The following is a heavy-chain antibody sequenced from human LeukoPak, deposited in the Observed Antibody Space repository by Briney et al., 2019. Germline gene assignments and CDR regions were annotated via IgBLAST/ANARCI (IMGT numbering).Heavy chain of an antibody. J-gene: IGHJ4*02. CDR3: ARDESDSSGCFDY. CDR1: GFTFSSCE. V-gene: IGHV3-48*03. Sequence: GGSLRLSCAASGFTFSSCEMNWVRQAPGKGLEWVSYISSSGSTIYYADSVKGRFTISRDNAKNSLYLQMNSLRAEDTAVYYCARDESDSSGCFDYWGQGTLVTVSS. D-gene: IGHD3-22*01. CDR2: ISSSGSTI.